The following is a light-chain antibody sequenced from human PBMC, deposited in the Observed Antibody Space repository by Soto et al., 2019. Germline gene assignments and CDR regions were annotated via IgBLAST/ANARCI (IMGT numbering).Light chain of an antibody. J-gene: IGKJ4*01. CDR1: QSVSSY. CDR3: QHRAGWPPALT. V-gene: IGKV3-11*01. Sequence: EIVLTQSPATLSLSPGERATLSCRASQSVSSYLAWYQQKPGQAPRLLIYDASNRATGIPARFSGSGSGTDFTLTISSLEPEDFAVYYCQHRAGWPPALTLGGGTKVEIK. CDR2: DAS.